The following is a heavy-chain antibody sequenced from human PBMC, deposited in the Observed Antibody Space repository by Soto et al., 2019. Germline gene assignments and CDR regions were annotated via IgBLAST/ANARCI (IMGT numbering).Heavy chain of an antibody. J-gene: IGHJ4*02. V-gene: IGHV1-46*01. CDR1: GYTFTSYY. CDR2: INPSGGST. CDR3: ARLVDVAATDY. Sequence: QVQLVESGAEVKKPGASVKVSCKASGYTFTSYYMHWVRQAPGQGLEWMGIINPSGGSTSYAQKFQGRVTMTRETSTSTVYMELSSLRSDDTAVYYCARLVDVAATDYCGQGTLVTVSS. D-gene: IGHD2-15*01.